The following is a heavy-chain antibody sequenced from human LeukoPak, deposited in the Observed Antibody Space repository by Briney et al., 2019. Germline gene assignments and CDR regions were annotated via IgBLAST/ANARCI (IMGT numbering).Heavy chain of an antibody. V-gene: IGHV1-46*01. CDR2: INPSGGGT. CDR1: GYTSTSYY. CDR3: ARGPLHDYGDI. D-gene: IGHD4-17*01. Sequence: ASVKVSCKASGYTSTSYYMHWVRQAPGQGLGWMGIINPSGGGTSYAQKFQGRVTMTRDTSTSTVYMELSSLRSEDTAVYYCARGPLHDYGDIWGQGTMVTVSS. J-gene: IGHJ3*02.